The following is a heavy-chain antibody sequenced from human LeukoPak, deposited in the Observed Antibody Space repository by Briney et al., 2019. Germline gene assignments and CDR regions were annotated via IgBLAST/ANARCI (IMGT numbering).Heavy chain of an antibody. V-gene: IGHV3-7*01. J-gene: IGHJ4*02. D-gene: IGHD7-27*01. Sequence: GGSLRLSCAASGFTFTTYWMSWVRQAPGKGLEWVANINQDGTEKYYVDSVKGRFTISRDNAKNSLYLQMNSLRAEDTAVYYCARVGTGDMIGELDYWGQGTLVTVSS. CDR1: GFTFTTYW. CDR3: ARVGTGDMIGELDY. CDR2: INQDGTEK.